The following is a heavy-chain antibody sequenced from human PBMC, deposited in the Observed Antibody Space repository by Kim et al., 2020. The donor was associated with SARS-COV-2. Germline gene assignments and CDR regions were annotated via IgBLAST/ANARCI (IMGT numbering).Heavy chain of an antibody. J-gene: IGHJ4*02. V-gene: IGHV3-48*03. D-gene: IGHD3-3*01. Sequence: TTIYYADSVKGRFTISRDNAKNSLYLQMNSLRAEDTAVYYCAGDTFGVVYWGQGTLVTVSS. CDR3: AGDTFGVVY. CDR2: TTI.